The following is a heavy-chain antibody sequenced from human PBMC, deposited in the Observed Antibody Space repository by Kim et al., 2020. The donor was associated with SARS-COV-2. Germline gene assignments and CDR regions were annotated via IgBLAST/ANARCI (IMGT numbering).Heavy chain of an antibody. Sequence: SETLSLTCTVSGGSISSYYWSWIRQPPGKGLEWIGYIYYSGSTNYNPSLKSRVTISVDTSKNQFSLKLSSVTAADTAVYYCARVYSYTPVGYYYYGMDVWGQGTTVTVSS. CDR2: IYYSGST. D-gene: IGHD1-1*01. J-gene: IGHJ6*02. CDR3: ARVYSYTPVGYYYYGMDV. V-gene: IGHV4-59*13. CDR1: GGSISSYY.